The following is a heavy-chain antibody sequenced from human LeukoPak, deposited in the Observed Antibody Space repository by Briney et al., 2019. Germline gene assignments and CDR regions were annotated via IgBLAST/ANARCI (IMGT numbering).Heavy chain of an antibody. J-gene: IGHJ4*02. V-gene: IGHV3-7*01. CDR1: GFAFSTYW. CDR3: AKNLQTFSGSYWLFDY. D-gene: IGHD1-26*01. Sequence: GGSLRLSCAASGFAFSTYWMSWVRQAPGKGLEWVANIHQDGSEKYYADSVKGRFTISRDNSKNTLFLQMNSLRAEDTAIYYCAKNLQTFSGSYWLFDYWGQGTLVTVSS. CDR2: IHQDGSEK.